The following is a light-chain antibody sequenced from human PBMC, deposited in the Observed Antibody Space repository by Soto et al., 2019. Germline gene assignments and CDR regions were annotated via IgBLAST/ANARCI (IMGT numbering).Light chain of an antibody. CDR3: QQYGGSPWT. J-gene: IGKJ1*01. CDR2: GAS. Sequence: EIVLTQSPGTLSLSPGERATLSCRASQSVSNNYLAWYQQKPGQAPRLLIYGASSRATGIRDRFSGSGSGTDFALTISRLEPEDFAVYHCQQYGGSPWTFGQGTKVEIK. CDR1: QSVSNNY. V-gene: IGKV3-20*01.